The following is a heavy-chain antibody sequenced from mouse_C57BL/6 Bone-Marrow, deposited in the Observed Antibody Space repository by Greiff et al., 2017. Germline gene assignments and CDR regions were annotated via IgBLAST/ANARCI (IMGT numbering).Heavy chain of an antibody. D-gene: IGHD4-1*01. J-gene: IGHJ2*01. CDR3: AREELAFDY. V-gene: IGHV1-81*01. CDR2: IYPRSGNT. Sequence: QVHVKQSGAELARPGASVQLSCKASGYTFTSYGISWVKQRTGQGLEWIGEIYPRSGNTYYNEKFKGKATLTADKSSSTAYMELRSLTSEDSAVYFCAREELAFDYWGQGTTLTVSS. CDR1: GYTFTSYG.